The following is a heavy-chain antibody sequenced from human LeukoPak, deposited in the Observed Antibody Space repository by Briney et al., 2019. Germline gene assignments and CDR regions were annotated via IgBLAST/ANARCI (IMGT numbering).Heavy chain of an antibody. CDR2: INHSGST. V-gene: IGHV4-34*01. D-gene: IGHD6-19*01. CDR1: GGSFSGYY. CDR3: ARVGSSGWLYWYFDL. J-gene: IGHJ2*01. Sequence: NPSETLSLTCAVYGGSFSGYYWSWIRQPPGKGLEWIGEINHSGSTNYNPSLKSRVTISVDTSKNQFSLKLSSVTAADTAVYYCARVGSSGWLYWYFDLWGRGTLVTVSS.